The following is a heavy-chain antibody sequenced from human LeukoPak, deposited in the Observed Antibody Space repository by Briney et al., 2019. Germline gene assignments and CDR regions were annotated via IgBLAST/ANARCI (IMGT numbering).Heavy chain of an antibody. V-gene: IGHV3-7*01. D-gene: IGHD4-11*01. Sequence: GGSLRLSCAASGFTFRSYWMSWVRQAPEKGLEWVANIKEDGSEKNYVDSVEGRFTISRDNAKNSLSLQMNSLRAEDTAVYYCSRGGYSNRDAWGQGSLVIVSS. CDR3: SRGGYSNRDA. CDR1: GFTFRSYW. CDR2: IKEDGSEK. J-gene: IGHJ5*02.